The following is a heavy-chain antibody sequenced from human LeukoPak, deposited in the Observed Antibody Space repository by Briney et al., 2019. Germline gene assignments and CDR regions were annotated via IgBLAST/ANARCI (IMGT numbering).Heavy chain of an antibody. D-gene: IGHD3-10*01. J-gene: IGHJ6*02. CDR3: TGRHHGSSCAMRDGMDV. CDR2: IRSKAYGGTT. V-gene: IGHV3-49*03. Sequence: GGSLRLSCTASWYTLRHYAMSGFRQAPGKGLEWVGFIRSKAYGGTTEYAASVKGRFTISRDDSKSIAYLQMNSLKPEDTAFYYGTGRHHGSSCAMRDGMDVWGQGTTVTVSS. CDR1: WYTLRHYA.